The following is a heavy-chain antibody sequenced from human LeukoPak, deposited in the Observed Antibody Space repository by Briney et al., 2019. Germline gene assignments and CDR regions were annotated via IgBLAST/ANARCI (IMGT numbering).Heavy chain of an antibody. CDR3: ARPYYYDSRIDP. D-gene: IGHD3-22*01. J-gene: IGHJ5*02. V-gene: IGHV4-30-4*01. CDR2: IYSSGST. CDR1: GVSMSSGDYY. Sequence: TQSLICTLSGVSMSSGDYYWSWIRQPPGRGLEWIGYIYSSGSTYYNPSLKSRATVSLDTSKNQLSLKLSSVTAADTAVYYCARPYYYDSRIDPWGQGTLVTVSS.